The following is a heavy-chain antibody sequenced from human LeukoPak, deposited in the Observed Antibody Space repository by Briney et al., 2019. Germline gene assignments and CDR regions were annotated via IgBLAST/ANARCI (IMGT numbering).Heavy chain of an antibody. Sequence: PSPTLSLTCAVSGASISSGGYSWSWIRQPPGKGLEWIGYIYHGGSAYYSPSLKSRANISVDKSKNQFSLKLSSVTAADTAVYYCARYFSGGQFKWFDPWGQGTLVTVSS. J-gene: IGHJ5*02. CDR2: IYHGGSA. CDR1: GASISSGGYS. D-gene: IGHD1-26*01. V-gene: IGHV4-30-2*01. CDR3: ARYFSGGQFKWFDP.